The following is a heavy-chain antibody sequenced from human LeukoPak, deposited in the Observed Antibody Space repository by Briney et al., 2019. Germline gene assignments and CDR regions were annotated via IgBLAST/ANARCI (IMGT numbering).Heavy chain of an antibody. J-gene: IGHJ4*02. V-gene: IGHV4-4*08. CDR2: IHTSGTT. Sequence: PSETLSLTCSVSGASISNSFWSWFRQPPGERLEWLGYIHTSGTTNYNPSLESRLTMSIDSIKSQFSLRLNSVTAADTAVYYCARHLVGGTYPLDYWGQGTLVTVSS. D-gene: IGHD1-26*01. CDR3: ARHLVGGTYPLDY. CDR1: GASISNSF.